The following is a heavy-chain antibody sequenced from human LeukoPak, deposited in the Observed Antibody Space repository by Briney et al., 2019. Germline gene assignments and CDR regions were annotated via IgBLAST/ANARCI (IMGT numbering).Heavy chain of an antibody. V-gene: IGHV1-2*02. CDR3: ARTYTAVHYFDY. CDR1: GYTFTGYY. CDR2: INPNSGGT. D-gene: IGHD2-21*02. Sequence: ATVKVSCKASGYTFTGYYMHWVRQAPGQGLEWMGWINPNSGGTNYAQKFQGRVTMTRDTSISTAYMELSRLTSDDTALYYCARTYTAVHYFDYWGQGTLVTVFS. J-gene: IGHJ4*02.